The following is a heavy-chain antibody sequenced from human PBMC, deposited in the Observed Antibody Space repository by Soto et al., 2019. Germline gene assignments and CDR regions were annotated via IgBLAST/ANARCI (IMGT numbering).Heavy chain of an antibody. V-gene: IGHV4-59*01. CDR2: IYYSGST. J-gene: IGHJ4*02. CDR1: GGSISSYY. CDR3: ARGREYSYVEFDY. Sequence: PSDTLSLTCTVSGGSISSYYWSWIRQPPGKGLEWIGYIYYSGSTNYNPSLKSRATISVDTSKNQFSLKLSSVTAADTAVYYCARGREYSYVEFDYWGQGTLVTVSS. D-gene: IGHD5-18*01.